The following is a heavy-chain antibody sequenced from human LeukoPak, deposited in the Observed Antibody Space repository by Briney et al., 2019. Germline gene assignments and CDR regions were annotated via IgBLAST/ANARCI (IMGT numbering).Heavy chain of an antibody. J-gene: IGHJ4*02. D-gene: IGHD3-3*01. CDR2: IRYDGSNK. Sequence: GGSLRLSCAASGFTFSSYSMNWVRQAPGKGLEWVAFIRYDGSNKYYADSVKGRFTISRDNSKNTLYLQMNSLRAEDTAVYYCAKDLPDYDFWSGYPDYWGQGTLVTVSS. CDR1: GFTFSSYS. CDR3: AKDLPDYDFWSGYPDY. V-gene: IGHV3-30*02.